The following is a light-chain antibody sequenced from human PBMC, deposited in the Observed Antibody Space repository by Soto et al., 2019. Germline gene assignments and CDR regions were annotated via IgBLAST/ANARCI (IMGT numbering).Light chain of an antibody. CDR3: QQACSFPFT. Sequence: DIQMIQSPSSVSASVGDRVSITCRASQDISTWLAWFQQKPGKAPRLLIYAASALHTGVPSRFGGSGSGTDFTLTITSLRPEDFATYYCQQACSFPFTFGQGTRLEI. J-gene: IGKJ2*01. CDR2: AAS. V-gene: IGKV1-12*01. CDR1: QDISTW.